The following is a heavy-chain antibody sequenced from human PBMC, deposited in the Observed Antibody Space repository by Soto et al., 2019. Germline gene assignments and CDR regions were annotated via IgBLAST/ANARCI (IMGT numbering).Heavy chain of an antibody. CDR3: ARVPSDGAGWYGDS. D-gene: IGHD6-19*01. J-gene: IGHJ4*02. V-gene: IGHV1-69*06. CDR2: IIPPFGAP. Sequence: QMQLVQSGPEVKKPGSSVTVSCKASGGALSGYAITWVRQAPGQGLEWMGLIIPPFGAPTYAQKFQGRITITADKSTATVYLDLSILRSDDTGVYYGARVPSDGAGWYGDSWGQGTLLTVSS. CDR1: GGALSGYA.